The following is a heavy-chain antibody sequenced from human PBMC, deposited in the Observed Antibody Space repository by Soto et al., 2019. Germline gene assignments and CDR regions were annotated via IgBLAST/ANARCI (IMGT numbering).Heavy chain of an antibody. CDR3: AKDLTGAFDI. V-gene: IGHV3-23*01. CDR1: GSTFSIDA. Sequence: SLRLSWAASGSTFSIDAMSWVRQAPGKGLEWVSAISGSGGSTYYADSVKGRFTISRDNSKNTLYLQMNSLRAEDAALSYCAKDLTGAFDIWRQG. J-gene: IGHJ3*02. CDR2: ISGSGGST. D-gene: IGHD3-9*01.